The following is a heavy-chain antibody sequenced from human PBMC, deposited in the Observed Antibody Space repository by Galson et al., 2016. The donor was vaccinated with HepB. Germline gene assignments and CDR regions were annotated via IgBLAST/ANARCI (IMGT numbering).Heavy chain of an antibody. J-gene: IGHJ6*03. V-gene: IGHV3-9*02. D-gene: IGHD6-19*01. CDR2: ISWDSRNI. CDR3: TKAAIAMAPPYYMDV. Sequence: SLRLSCAASEFKSDDYAMHWVRQVPGKGLQWVSGISWDSRNIGYADSVKGRFTISRDNAKNSLYLQMNSLTTEDTALYYCTKAAIAMAPPYYMDVWGKGTTVTVSS. CDR1: EFKSDDYA.